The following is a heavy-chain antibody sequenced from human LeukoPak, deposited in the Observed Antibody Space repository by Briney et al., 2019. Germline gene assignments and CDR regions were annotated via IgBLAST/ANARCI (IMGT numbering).Heavy chain of an antibody. D-gene: IGHD3-22*01. J-gene: IGHJ4*02. Sequence: ARSLRLSCAASGFTISSYGMHWVRQAPGKGLEWVAVIWYNGSNKYYADSVKGRFTISRDNSKNTLYLQMNSLRAEDTAVYYCARDPATDYYYDSSGYYYGLDYWGQGTLVTVSS. CDR1: GFTISSYG. CDR2: IWYNGSNK. V-gene: IGHV3-33*01. CDR3: ARDPATDYYYDSSGYYYGLDY.